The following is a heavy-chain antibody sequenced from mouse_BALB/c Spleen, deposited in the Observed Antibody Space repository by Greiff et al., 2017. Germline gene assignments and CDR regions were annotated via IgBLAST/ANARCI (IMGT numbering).Heavy chain of an antibody. V-gene: IGHV5-17*02. CDR3: ARSPYGYYFDY. D-gene: IGHD2-2*01. Sequence: EVQVVESGGGLVQPGGSRKLSCAASGFTFSSFGMHWVRQAPEKGLEWVAYISSGSSTIYYADTVKGRFTISRDNPKNTLFLQMTSLRSEDTAMYYCARSPYGYYFDYWGQGTTLTVSS. CDR1: GFTFSSFG. J-gene: IGHJ2*01. CDR2: ISSGSSTI.